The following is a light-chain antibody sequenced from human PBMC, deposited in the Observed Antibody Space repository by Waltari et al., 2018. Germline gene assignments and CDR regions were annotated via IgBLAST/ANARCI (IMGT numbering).Light chain of an antibody. V-gene: IGLV2-14*03. CDR2: DVN. CDR3: CSFTSTSSWV. J-gene: IGLJ3*02. Sequence: HSALPQPASLSGSPGQSITIPCTGTSTDIGAYNYFSWYQQHPGKAPKLIIFDVNNRPSGVSSRFSGSKSGNTASLTISGLQAEDEADFYCCSFTSTSSWVFGGGTKLTVL. CDR1: STDIGAYNY.